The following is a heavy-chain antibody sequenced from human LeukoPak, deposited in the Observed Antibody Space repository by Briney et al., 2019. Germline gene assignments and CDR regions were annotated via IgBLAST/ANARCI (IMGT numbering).Heavy chain of an antibody. Sequence: KTGGSLRLSCAASGFSFSSYSMNWVRQAPGKGLEWVSSISSSSSYIYYADSVKGRFTISRDNAKSSLYLQMNSLRAEDTAVYYCARDPVAFSFDYWGQGTLVTVSS. V-gene: IGHV3-21*01. CDR2: ISSSSSYI. CDR1: GFSFSSYS. CDR3: ARDPVAFSFDY. D-gene: IGHD2-15*01. J-gene: IGHJ4*02.